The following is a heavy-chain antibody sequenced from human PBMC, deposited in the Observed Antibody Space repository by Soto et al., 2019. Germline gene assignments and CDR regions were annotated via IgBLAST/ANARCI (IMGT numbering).Heavy chain of an antibody. Sequence: GGSLRLSCLASGLTFSDYAMTWVRHVPGRGLECVASLDGAGGSTYYADSVRGRFTISRDNSQNTLFLQMKRLTVDDTAIYYCAAPRDEYGSGVSWFTYGMDIWGQGTTVTVSS. CDR1: GLTFSDYA. CDR3: AAPRDEYGSGVSWFTYGMDI. J-gene: IGHJ6*02. V-gene: IGHV3-23*01. D-gene: IGHD3-10*01. CDR2: LDGAGGST.